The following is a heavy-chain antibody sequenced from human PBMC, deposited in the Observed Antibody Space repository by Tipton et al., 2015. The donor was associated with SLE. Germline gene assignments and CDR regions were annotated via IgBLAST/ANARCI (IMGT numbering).Heavy chain of an antibody. Sequence: SLRLSCAASGFTFSSYAVHWVRQAPGKGLEWVAVISYDGSNKYYADSVKGRFTISRDNSKNTLYVQMNSLRAEDTAVYYCARDQVAARQYYYYYGMDVWGQGTTVTVSS. CDR1: GFTFSSYA. D-gene: IGHD6-6*01. V-gene: IGHV3-30-3*01. CDR3: ARDQVAARQYYYYYGMDV. J-gene: IGHJ6*02. CDR2: ISYDGSNK.